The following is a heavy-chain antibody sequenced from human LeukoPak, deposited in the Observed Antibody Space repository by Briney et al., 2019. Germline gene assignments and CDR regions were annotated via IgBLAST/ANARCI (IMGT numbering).Heavy chain of an antibody. CDR2: IYYSGNT. J-gene: IGHJ4*02. D-gene: IGHD6-13*01. V-gene: IGHV4-59*08. Sequence: PSETLSLTCTVSGGSISSYYWSWIRQSPGKGLEWIGYIYYSGNTNYNPSLKSRVTISVDASKNQFSLKLRSVTAADTAVYYCARHIRLGITAAASFDYWGQGTLVTVSS. CDR3: ARHIRLGITAAASFDY. CDR1: GGSISSYY.